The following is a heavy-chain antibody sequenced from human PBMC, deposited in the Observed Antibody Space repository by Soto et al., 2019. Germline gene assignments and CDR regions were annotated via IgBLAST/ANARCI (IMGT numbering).Heavy chain of an antibody. CDR3: AKSPGKHYYDSSGYYHYDY. Sequence: GGSLRLSCEASGFTLSTYWMHWVRQVPGKGLVWVSRIKTDGTTTTYADSVKGRFSISRDSAKNTLYLQMNSLRAEDTAVYYCAKSPGKHYYDSSGYYHYDYWGQGTLVTVFS. CDR1: GFTLSTYW. J-gene: IGHJ4*02. CDR2: IKTDGTTT. V-gene: IGHV3-74*03. D-gene: IGHD3-22*01.